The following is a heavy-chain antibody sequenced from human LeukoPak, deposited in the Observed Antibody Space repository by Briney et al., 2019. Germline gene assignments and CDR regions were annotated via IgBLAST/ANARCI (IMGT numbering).Heavy chain of an antibody. J-gene: IGHJ4*02. CDR2: IYYSGST. CDR3: AREEVRGARRGLDY. V-gene: IGHV4-59*01. Sequence: IPSETLSLTCTVSGGSISSYYWSWIRQPPGKGLEWIGYIYYSGSTNYNPSLKSRVTISVDTSKNQFSLKLSSVTAADTAVYYCAREEVRGARRGLDYWGQGTLVTVSS. CDR1: GGSISSYY. D-gene: IGHD3-10*01.